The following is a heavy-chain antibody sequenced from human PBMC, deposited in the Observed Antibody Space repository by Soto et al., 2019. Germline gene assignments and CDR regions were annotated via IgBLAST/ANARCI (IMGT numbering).Heavy chain of an antibody. Sequence: ASVKVSCKASGYTFAGYYMHWVRQAPGQGLEWMGWINTNSGDTQYAQKFQGRVTMTSDTSISTAYMELRSLRVDDTAVYYCARDHQELILYNWFDPWGQGTLVTVSS. V-gene: IGHV1-2*02. J-gene: IGHJ5*02. CDR1: GYTFAGYY. CDR2: INTNSGDT. D-gene: IGHD1-7*01. CDR3: ARDHQELILYNWFDP.